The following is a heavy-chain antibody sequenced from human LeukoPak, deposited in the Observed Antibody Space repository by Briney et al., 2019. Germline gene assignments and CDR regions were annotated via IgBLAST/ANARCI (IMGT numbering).Heavy chain of an antibody. CDR2: INHSGST. CDR3: ARRATYNTMRLYMWFDP. Sequence: SETLSLTCAVYDGSFSGYYWNWIRQPPGKGLEWIGEINHSGSTNYNTSLKSRVTISVDTSKKQFSLKLRSVTAADTAVYYCARRATYNTMRLYMWFDPWGQGTLVTVSS. CDR1: DGSFSGYY. V-gene: IGHV4-34*01. D-gene: IGHD3-10*01. J-gene: IGHJ5*02.